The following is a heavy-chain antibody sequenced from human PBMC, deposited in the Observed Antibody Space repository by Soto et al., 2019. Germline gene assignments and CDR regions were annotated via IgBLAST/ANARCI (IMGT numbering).Heavy chain of an antibody. CDR2: IVVGSGNT. J-gene: IGHJ3*02. CDR1: GFTFTSSA. CDR3: AAVPSRNYYDSGAFDI. Sequence: SVKVSCKASGFTFTSSAVQWVRQARGQRLEWIGWIVVGSGNTNYAQKFQERVTITRDMSTSTAYMELSSLRSEDTAVYYCAAVPSRNYYDSGAFDIWGQGTMVTVSS. V-gene: IGHV1-58*01. D-gene: IGHD3-22*01.